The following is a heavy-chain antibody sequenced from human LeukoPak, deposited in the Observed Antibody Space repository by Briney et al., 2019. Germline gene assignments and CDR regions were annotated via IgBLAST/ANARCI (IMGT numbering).Heavy chain of an antibody. CDR2: ISGSGGST. D-gene: IGHD6-13*01. CDR3: AKDKKRSSAAGDCLPVDY. CDR1: GFTFSSYA. J-gene: IGHJ4*02. Sequence: PGGSLRLSCAASGFTFSSYAMSWVRQAPGKGLEWVSAISGSGGSTYYADSVKGRFTISRDNSKNTLYLQMNSLRAEDTAVYYCAKDKKRSSAAGDCLPVDYWGQGTLVTVSS. V-gene: IGHV3-23*01.